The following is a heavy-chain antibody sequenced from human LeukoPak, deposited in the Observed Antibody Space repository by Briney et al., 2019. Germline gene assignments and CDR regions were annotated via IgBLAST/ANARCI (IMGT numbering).Heavy chain of an antibody. CDR1: GYTFTSYA. V-gene: IGHV1-3*01. D-gene: IGHD3-9*01. CDR3: ARDRVTYYDILTGYYRARWFDP. Sequence: ASVKVSCKASGYTFTSYAMHWVRQAPGQRLEWMGWINAGNGNTKYSQKFQGRVTMTTDTSTSTAYMELRSLRSDDTAVYYCARDRVTYYDILTGYYRARWFDPWGQGTLVTVSS. CDR2: INAGNGNT. J-gene: IGHJ5*02.